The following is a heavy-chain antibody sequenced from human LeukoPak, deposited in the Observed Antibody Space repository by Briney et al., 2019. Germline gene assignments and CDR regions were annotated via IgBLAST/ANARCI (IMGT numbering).Heavy chain of an antibody. J-gene: IGHJ6*01. D-gene: IGHD6-19*01. CDR3: ARGRLAVAGTYYYYGMDV. V-gene: IGHV1-8*01. CDR2: MNPNSGNT. Sequence: GASVKVSCKASGYTFTSYDINWVRQATGQGLEWMGWMNPNSGNTGYAQKFQGRVTMTRNTSISTAYMELSSLRSEDTAVYYCARGRLAVAGTYYYYGMDVWGGGGGVTVSS. CDR1: GYTFTSYD.